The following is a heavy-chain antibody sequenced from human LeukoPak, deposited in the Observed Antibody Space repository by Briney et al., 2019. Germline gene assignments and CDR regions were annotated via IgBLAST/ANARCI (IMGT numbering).Heavy chain of an antibody. CDR3: ARGAGAIDD. Sequence: HPGGSPRLSCAVSGLTFSSFWMTWVRQAPGKGLEWVANIKQDGREKYYVDSVKGRFTISRDNAKNSLYLEMNSLRVEDTAVYHCARGAGAIDDWGQGILVIVSS. D-gene: IGHD3-10*01. V-gene: IGHV3-7*03. J-gene: IGHJ4*02. CDR2: IKQDGREK. CDR1: GLTFSSFW.